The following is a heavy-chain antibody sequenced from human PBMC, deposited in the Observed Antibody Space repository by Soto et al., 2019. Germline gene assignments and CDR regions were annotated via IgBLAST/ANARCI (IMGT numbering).Heavy chain of an antibody. V-gene: IGHV6-1*01. D-gene: IGHD2-21*01. CDR1: GNSVSSNSSA. Sequence: QTLSLTFVISGNSVSSNSSAWICISQSPSRGLEWLGRTYYRSKWYNDYAVSVKSRITINPDTPKNQFSLQLDSVIPEDTAVYYCAGVASFRGMDVWGQGTPVTVSS. CDR3: AGVASFRGMDV. CDR2: TYYRSKWYN. J-gene: IGHJ6*02.